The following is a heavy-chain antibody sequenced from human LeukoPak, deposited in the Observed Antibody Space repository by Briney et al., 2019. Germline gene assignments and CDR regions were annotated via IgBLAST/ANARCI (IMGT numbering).Heavy chain of an antibody. D-gene: IGHD3-22*01. Sequence: ASVKVSCKASGYTFTSYDINWVRQATGQGLEWMGWMNPNSGNTGYAQKFQGRVTMTRNTSISTAYMELSSLRSEDTAVYYCARDGNRYYYDSSGYYYWGQGTLVTVSS. CDR2: MNPNSGNT. V-gene: IGHV1-8*01. CDR1: GYTFTSYD. CDR3: ARDGNRYYYDSSGYYY. J-gene: IGHJ4*02.